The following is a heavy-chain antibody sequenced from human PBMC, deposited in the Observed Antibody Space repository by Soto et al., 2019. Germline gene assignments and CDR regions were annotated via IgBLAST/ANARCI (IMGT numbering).Heavy chain of an antibody. D-gene: IGHD3-22*01. Sequence: GVLRLSCAASGITISNYPMSWVRQAPGKGLDWVSGISGSGDRTHYGDSAKGRFTISKDISKNSLSLQLDSLGVEDTAVYFCVKDDGGYPSTAPHWGQGTLVTVSS. CDR3: VKDDGGYPSTAPH. CDR2: ISGSGDRT. CDR1: GITISNYP. J-gene: IGHJ4*02. V-gene: IGHV3-23*01.